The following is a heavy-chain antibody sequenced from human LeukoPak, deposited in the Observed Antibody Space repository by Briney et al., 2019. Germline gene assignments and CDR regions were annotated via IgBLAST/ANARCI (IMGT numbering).Heavy chain of an antibody. V-gene: IGHV4-34*01. D-gene: IGHD6-6*01. CDR2: INHSGST. CDR1: GGSFSGYY. CDR3: ARHVSAGRDY. Sequence: SETLSLTCAVYGGSFSGYYWSWIRQPPGKGLEWIGEINHSGSTNYNPSLKSRVTISVDTSKNQFSLKLGSVTAADTAVYYCARHVSAGRDYWGQGTLVTVSS. J-gene: IGHJ4*02.